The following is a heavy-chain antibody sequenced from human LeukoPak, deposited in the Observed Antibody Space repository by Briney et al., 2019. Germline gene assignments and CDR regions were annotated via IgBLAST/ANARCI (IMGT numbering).Heavy chain of an antibody. CDR2: INPNSGAT. CDR3: ARVGLYVSGSYLCY. Sequence: ASVKVSCKASGYTFTSYYMHWVRQAPGQGLEWMGWINPNSGATNYAQNFQGRITLTRDTSITIAYMELSRLRSDDTAVYYCARVGLYVSGSYLCYWGQGSLVTVSS. V-gene: IGHV1-2*02. J-gene: IGHJ4*02. D-gene: IGHD3-10*01. CDR1: GYTFTSYY.